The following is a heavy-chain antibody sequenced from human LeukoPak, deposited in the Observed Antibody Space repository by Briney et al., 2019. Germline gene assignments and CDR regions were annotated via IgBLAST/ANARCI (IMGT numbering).Heavy chain of an antibody. Sequence: GGSLRLSCVASEFTVSTNYMSWVRQASGKWLQWVSIIHIDGETHYADSVKGRFTMSRDNSKNTVYLQMNSLRSEDTAVYYCARDGLESSGPVAFDIWGQGTMVTVAS. CDR3: ARDGLESSGPVAFDI. D-gene: IGHD3-22*01. V-gene: IGHV3-66*01. CDR2: IHIDGET. J-gene: IGHJ3*02. CDR1: EFTVSTNY.